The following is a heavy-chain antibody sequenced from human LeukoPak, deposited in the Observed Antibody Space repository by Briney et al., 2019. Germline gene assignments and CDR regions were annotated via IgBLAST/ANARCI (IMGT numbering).Heavy chain of an antibody. CDR1: GGSISSSNW. Sequence: SGTLSLTCAVSGGSISSSNWWSWVRQPPGKGLEWIGEIYHSGSTYYNPSFKSRVTISVDTSKNQFSLKLSSVTAADTAVYYCARNCRLTTVNTNWFDPWGQGTLVTVSS. CDR2: IYHSGST. D-gene: IGHD4-17*01. V-gene: IGHV4-4*02. J-gene: IGHJ5*02. CDR3: ARNCRLTTVNTNWFDP.